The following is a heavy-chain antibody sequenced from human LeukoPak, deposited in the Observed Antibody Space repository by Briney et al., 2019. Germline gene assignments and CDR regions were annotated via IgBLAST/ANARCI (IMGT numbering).Heavy chain of an antibody. CDR1: GFTFSSYA. V-gene: IGHV3-23*01. CDR3: CITGTTVDPRHNYYYYMDV. Sequence: PGGSLRLSCAASGFTFSSYAMSWVRQAPGKGLEWGSAISGSGGSSYYADSVKGRFTISRDNSKNTLYLQMNSLRAEDTAVYYCCITGTTVDPRHNYYYYMDVWGKGTTVTVSS. J-gene: IGHJ6*03. D-gene: IGHD1-20*01. CDR2: ISGSGGSS.